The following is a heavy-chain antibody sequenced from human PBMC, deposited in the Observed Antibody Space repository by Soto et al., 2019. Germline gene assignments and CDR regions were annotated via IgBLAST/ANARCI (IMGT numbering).Heavy chain of an antibody. CDR2: IYSGGRN. CDR3: ARSLNRVYDSSGYYYPKEFQH. J-gene: IGHJ1*01. CDR1: GGSISSFY. D-gene: IGHD3-22*01. Sequence: SETLSLTCTVSGGSISSFYWSWIRQPAGKGLEWIGRIYSGGRNNYNPSLKSRVTMSVDTSKNQFSLRLSSVTAADTAMYYCARSLNRVYDSSGYYYPKEFQHWGQGTLVTVSS. V-gene: IGHV4-4*07.